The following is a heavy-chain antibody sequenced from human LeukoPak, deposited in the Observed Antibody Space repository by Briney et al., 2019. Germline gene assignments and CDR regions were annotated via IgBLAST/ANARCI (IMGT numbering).Heavy chain of an antibody. Sequence: ASVKVSCKASGGTFSSYAISWVRQAPGQGLEWMGGIIPIFGTANYAQKFQGRVTITADESTSTAYMELSSLRSEDTAVYYCARDSVYYDSSGYYYTPDYWGQGTLVTVSS. V-gene: IGHV1-69*13. J-gene: IGHJ4*02. D-gene: IGHD3-22*01. CDR1: GGTFSSYA. CDR2: IIPIFGTA. CDR3: ARDSVYYDSSGYYYTPDY.